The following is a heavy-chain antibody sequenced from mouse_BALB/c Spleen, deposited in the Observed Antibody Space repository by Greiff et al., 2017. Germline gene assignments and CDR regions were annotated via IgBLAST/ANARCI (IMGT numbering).Heavy chain of an antibody. J-gene: IGHJ3*01. CDR1: GYSITSGYY. Sequence: EVKLQESGPGLVKPSQSLSLTCSVTGYSITSGYYWNWIRQFPGNKLEWMGYISYDGSNNYNPSLKNRISITRDTSKNQFFLKLNSVTTEDTATYYCARDGYYGSSYGFAYWGQGTLVTVSA. D-gene: IGHD1-1*01. V-gene: IGHV3-6*02. CDR3: ARDGYYGSSYGFAY. CDR2: ISYDGSN.